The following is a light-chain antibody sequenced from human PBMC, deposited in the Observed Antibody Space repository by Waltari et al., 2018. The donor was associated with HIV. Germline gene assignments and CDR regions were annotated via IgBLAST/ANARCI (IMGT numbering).Light chain of an antibody. CDR1: SSNIGSNT. Sequence: QSVLTQPPSASGTPGQRVTISCSGSSSNIGSNTVKWYQQLPGTAPTLLIYSNNQRPSGVPDRFSGSKSGTSASLAISGLQSEDEADYYCAAWDDSLNGRVFGGGTKLTVL. V-gene: IGLV1-44*01. J-gene: IGLJ3*02. CDR2: SNN. CDR3: AAWDDSLNGRV.